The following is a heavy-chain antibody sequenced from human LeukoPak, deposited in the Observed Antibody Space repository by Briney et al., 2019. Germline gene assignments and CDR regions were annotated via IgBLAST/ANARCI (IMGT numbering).Heavy chain of an antibody. V-gene: IGHV3-48*03. CDR3: ARDAPIRDAFDI. D-gene: IGHD2-21*01. CDR2: ISSSGSTI. Sequence: PGGSLRLSCAASGFTFSSYEMNWVRQAPGKGLERVSYISSSGSTIYYADSVKGRFTISRDNAKNSLYLQMNSLRAEDTAVYYCARDAPIRDAFDIWGQGTMVTVSS. CDR1: GFTFSSYE. J-gene: IGHJ3*02.